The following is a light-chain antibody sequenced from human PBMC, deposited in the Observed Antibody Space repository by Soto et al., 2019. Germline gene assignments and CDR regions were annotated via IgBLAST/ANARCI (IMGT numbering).Light chain of an antibody. Sequence: FVLPQSPTTLSLSPGERVTLSCRASKGVSRAYLAWYQQKPGQTPRLLIHGASYRATGIPDRFSGGGSGTDFTLTINRLEPEDFALYYCQQYGISAITFGQGTRLDIK. V-gene: IGKV3-20*01. CDR2: GAS. J-gene: IGKJ5*01. CDR1: KGVSRAY. CDR3: QQYGISAIT.